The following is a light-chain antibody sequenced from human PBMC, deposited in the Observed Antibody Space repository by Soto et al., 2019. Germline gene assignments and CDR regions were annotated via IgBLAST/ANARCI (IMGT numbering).Light chain of an antibody. V-gene: IGKV3D-20*01. CDR3: QQYEPSPPPLT. CDR1: QRINSNF. CDR2: DVS. Sequence: EIVLTQSPATLSSSPGERATLSCGASQRINSNFLAWYQQKPGLAPRLLIYDVSIRATGIPDKFSGSGSGTDFTLTISRMEPEAFAVDYCQQYEPSPPPLTFGGGTKVEIK. J-gene: IGKJ4*01.